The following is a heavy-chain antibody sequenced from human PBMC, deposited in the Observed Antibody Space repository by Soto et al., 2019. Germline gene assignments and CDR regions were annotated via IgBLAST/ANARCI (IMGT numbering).Heavy chain of an antibody. Sequence: GGSLRLSCAASGFTFSNAWMNWVRQAPGKGLEWVGRIKRKADGGTNDYAAPVKGRFTISRDDSKNQLNLKRNSLKTEDTAVYYCTTVGYSSGWYDYWGQGTLVTVSS. V-gene: IGHV3-15*07. D-gene: IGHD6-19*01. CDR1: GFTFSNAW. J-gene: IGHJ4*02. CDR2: IKRKADGGTN. CDR3: TTVGYSSGWYDY.